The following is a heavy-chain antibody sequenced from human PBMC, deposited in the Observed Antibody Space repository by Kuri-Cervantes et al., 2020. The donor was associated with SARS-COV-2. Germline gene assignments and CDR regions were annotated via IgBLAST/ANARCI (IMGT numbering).Heavy chain of an antibody. CDR1: GFTFSSYA. CDR2: IWYDGSNK. J-gene: IGHJ5*02. Sequence: GESLKISCAASGFTFSSYAMHWVRQAPGKGLEWVAVIWYDGSNKYYADSVKGRFTISRDNSKNTLYLQMNSLRAEDTAVYYCARDYIAAAKYYWFDPWGQGTLVTVSS. D-gene: IGHD6-25*01. CDR3: ARDYIAAAKYYWFDP. V-gene: IGHV3-33*08.